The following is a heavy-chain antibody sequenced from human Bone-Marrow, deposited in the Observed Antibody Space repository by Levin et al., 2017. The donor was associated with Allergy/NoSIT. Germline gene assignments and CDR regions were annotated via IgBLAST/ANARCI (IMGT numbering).Heavy chain of an antibody. Sequence: LSLTCAASGFTFSSNYMSWVRQAPGKGPEWGSVIYSGGSTYYADSVKGRFTISRDNSKNTLYLQMNSLRAEDTAVYYCARGWFGELLSHWGQGTLVTVSS. J-gene: IGHJ4*02. D-gene: IGHD3-10*01. CDR1: GFTFSSNY. CDR3: ARGWFGELLSH. V-gene: IGHV3-53*01. CDR2: IYSGGST.